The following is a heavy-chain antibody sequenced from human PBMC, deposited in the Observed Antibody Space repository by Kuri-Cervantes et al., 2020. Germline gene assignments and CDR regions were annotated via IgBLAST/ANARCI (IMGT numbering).Heavy chain of an antibody. CDR2: FDPKDGET. CDR3: ARDWYPRITMIVSPSRREAFDI. Sequence: ASVNVSCKVSGYPLTEMSMHWVRQAPAKGLEWMGGFDPKDGETLYAQKFQGRVTMTEDTSTDTAYMELSSLRSDDTAVYYCARDWYPRITMIVSPSRREAFDIWGQGTMVTVSS. CDR1: GYPLTEMS. D-gene: IGHD3-22*01. V-gene: IGHV1-24*01. J-gene: IGHJ3*02.